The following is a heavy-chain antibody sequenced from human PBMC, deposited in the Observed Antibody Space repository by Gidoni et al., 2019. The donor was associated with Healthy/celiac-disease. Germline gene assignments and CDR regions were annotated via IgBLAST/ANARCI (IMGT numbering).Heavy chain of an antibody. CDR2: IIPIFGTA. D-gene: IGHD2-2*01. CDR1: GGTFSSYA. V-gene: IGHV1-69*06. CDR3: ARDPRSGSSTFRWFYGMDV. J-gene: IGHJ6*02. Sequence: QVQPVQSGAAVKKPGSSVKVSCKASGGTFSSYAIRWVRQAPGQGLEWMGGIIPIFGTANYAQKFQGRVTITADKSTSTAYMELSSLRSEDTAVYYCARDPRSGSSTFRWFYGMDVWGQGTTVTVSS.